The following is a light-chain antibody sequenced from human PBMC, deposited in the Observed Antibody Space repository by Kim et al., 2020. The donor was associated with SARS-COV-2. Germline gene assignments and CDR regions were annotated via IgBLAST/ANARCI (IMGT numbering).Light chain of an antibody. Sequence: GQRVAISCSGSSSNIGSNYVYWYQQLPGTAPKLLIYRSDRRPSGVPDRFSGSKSGTSASLVISGLRSEDEADYYCAAWDDSLSGVVFGGGTQLTVL. CDR1: SSNIGSNY. J-gene: IGLJ2*01. V-gene: IGLV1-47*01. CDR3: AAWDDSLSGVV. CDR2: RSD.